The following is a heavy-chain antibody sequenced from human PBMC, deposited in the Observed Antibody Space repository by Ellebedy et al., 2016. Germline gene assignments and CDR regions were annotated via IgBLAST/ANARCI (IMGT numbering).Heavy chain of an antibody. CDR3: AKLAMVVAAPTDDY. Sequence: GESLKISXAASGFTFSSYAMHWVRQAPGKGLEWVAVISYDGSNKYYADSVKGRFTISRDNSKNTLYLQMNSLRAEDTAVYYCAKLAMVVAAPTDDYWGQGTLVTVSS. V-gene: IGHV3-30-3*02. D-gene: IGHD2-15*01. CDR2: ISYDGSNK. CDR1: GFTFSSYA. J-gene: IGHJ4*02.